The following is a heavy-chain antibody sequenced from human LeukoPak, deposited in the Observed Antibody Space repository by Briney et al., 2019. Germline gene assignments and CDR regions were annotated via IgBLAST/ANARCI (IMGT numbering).Heavy chain of an antibody. CDR3: AKDMDPELGAFDM. CDR1: GFTFDDYA. Sequence: GRSLRLSCTASGFTFDDYAMHWVRQAPGKGLEWVSGINWNSGGVAYAGSVEGRFTISRDNAKNSLYLQMNSLRAEDTALYYCAKDMDPELGAFDMWGQGTMVTVSS. D-gene: IGHD1-14*01. V-gene: IGHV3-9*01. CDR2: INWNSGGV. J-gene: IGHJ3*02.